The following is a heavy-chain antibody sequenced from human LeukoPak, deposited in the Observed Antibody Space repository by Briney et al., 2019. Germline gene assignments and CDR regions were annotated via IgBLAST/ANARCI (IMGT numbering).Heavy chain of an antibody. CDR3: ASSSPVLRYFDWYAFDI. CDR1: GYTFTSYG. J-gene: IGHJ3*02. V-gene: IGHV1-18*04. CDR2: ISAYNGNT. Sequence: GASVKVSCKASGYTFTSYGISWVRQAPGQGLEWMGWISAYNGNTNYAQKLQGRVTMTTDTSTSTAYMELRSLRSDDTAMYYCASSSPVLRYFDWYAFDIWGQGTMVTVSS. D-gene: IGHD3-9*01.